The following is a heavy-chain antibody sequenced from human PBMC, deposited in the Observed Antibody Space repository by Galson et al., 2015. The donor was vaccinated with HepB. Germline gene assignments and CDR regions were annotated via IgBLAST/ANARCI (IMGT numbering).Heavy chain of an antibody. CDR1: GSTFTNYG. J-gene: IGHJ3*02. CDR2: INAGNGDT. Sequence: SVTVSCKASGSTFTNYGVHWVRQAPGQRLEWMGWINAGNGDTKYSQKFQGRVTITRDTSASTAYMELSSLRSEDTAVYYCARTTAVGATNAFDIWGQGTMVIVSS. CDR3: ARTTAVGATNAFDI. D-gene: IGHD1-26*01. V-gene: IGHV1-3*01.